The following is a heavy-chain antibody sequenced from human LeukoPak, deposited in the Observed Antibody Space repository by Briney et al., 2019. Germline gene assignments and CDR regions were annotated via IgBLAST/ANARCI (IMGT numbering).Heavy chain of an antibody. J-gene: IGHJ4*02. CDR2: ISGSGGST. D-gene: IGHD3-22*01. V-gene: IGHV3-23*01. CDR3: ARDWGPYYYDSSGYAPPDY. Sequence: GGSLRLSCAASGFTFSSYAMSWVRQAPGKGLEWVSAISGSGGSTYYADSVKGRFTISRDNSKNTLYLQMNSLRAEDTAVYYCARDWGPYYYDSSGYAPPDYWGQGTLVTVSS. CDR1: GFTFSSYA.